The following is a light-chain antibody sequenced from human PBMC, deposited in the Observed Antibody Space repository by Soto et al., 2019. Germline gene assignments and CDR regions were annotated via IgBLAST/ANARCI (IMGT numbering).Light chain of an antibody. CDR3: SSYTSVTTFVV. V-gene: IGLV2-14*01. CDR2: EVT. CDR1: SSDIGRYNF. J-gene: IGLJ1*01. Sequence: ALTQPASVSGSPGQSITISCTGTSSDIGRYNFVSWYQQHPGKAPKLLVYEVTNRPSGVSNRFSGSKSGNTASLTIFGLQTEDKADYYCSSYTSVTTFVVFGTGTKVTVL.